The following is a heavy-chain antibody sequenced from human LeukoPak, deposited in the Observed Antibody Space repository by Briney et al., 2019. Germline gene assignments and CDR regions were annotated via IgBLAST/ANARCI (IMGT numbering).Heavy chain of an antibody. Sequence: GSLRLSCAASGFTFSSYAMHWVRQAPGKGLEWVAVISYDGSNKYYADSVKGRFTISRDNSKNTLYLQMNSLRAEDTAVYYCAKDRNSVGSSYNYWGQGTLVTVSS. CDR1: GFTFSSYA. D-gene: IGHD6-6*01. V-gene: IGHV3-30-3*01. CDR3: AKDRNSVGSSYNY. CDR2: ISYDGSNK. J-gene: IGHJ4*02.